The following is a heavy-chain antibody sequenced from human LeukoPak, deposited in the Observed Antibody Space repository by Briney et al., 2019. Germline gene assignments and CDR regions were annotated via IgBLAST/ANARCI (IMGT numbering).Heavy chain of an antibody. CDR1: GFTFSSYG. D-gene: IGHD3-10*01. V-gene: IGHV3-33*01. J-gene: IGHJ6*02. Sequence: GGSLRLSCAASGFTFSSYGIHWVRQAPGKGLEWVAVIWYDGSNKYYADSVKGRFTISRDNSKNTLYLQMNSLRAEDTAVYYCATNQYGSDYYYYYGMDVWGQGTTVTVSS. CDR2: IWYDGSNK. CDR3: ATNQYGSDYYYYYGMDV.